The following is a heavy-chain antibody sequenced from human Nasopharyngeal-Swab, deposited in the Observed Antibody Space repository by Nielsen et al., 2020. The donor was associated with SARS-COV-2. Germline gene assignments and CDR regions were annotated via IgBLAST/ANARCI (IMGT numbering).Heavy chain of an antibody. D-gene: IGHD3-10*01. CDR3: AREGAFYMVQGAKSYYYGMDV. CDR1: GGSISSSSYY. V-gene: IGHV4-39*02. CDR2: IYYSGST. J-gene: IGHJ6*02. Sequence: SETLSLTCTVSGGSISSSSYYWGWIRQPPGKGLEWIGSIYYSGSTYYNPSLKSRVTISVDTSKNQFSLKLSSVTAADTAVYYCAREGAFYMVQGAKSYYYGMDVWGQGTTVTVSS.